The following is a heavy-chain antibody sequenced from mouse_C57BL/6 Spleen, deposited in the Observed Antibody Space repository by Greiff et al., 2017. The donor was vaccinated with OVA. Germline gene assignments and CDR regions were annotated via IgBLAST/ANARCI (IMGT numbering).Heavy chain of an antibody. V-gene: IGHV5-9*01. J-gene: IGHJ2*01. CDR1: GFTFSSYT. CDR2: ISGGGGNT. Sequence: EVKVIESGGGLVKPGGSLKLSCAASGFTFSSYTMSWVRQTPEKRLEWVATISGGGGNTYYPDSVKGRFTISRDNAKNTLYLQMSSLRSEDTALYYCARHYDYDGYFDYWGQGTTLTVSS. D-gene: IGHD2-4*01. CDR3: ARHYDYDGYFDY.